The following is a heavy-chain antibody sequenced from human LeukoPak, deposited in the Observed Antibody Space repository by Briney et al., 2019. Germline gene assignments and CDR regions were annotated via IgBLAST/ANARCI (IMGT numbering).Heavy chain of an antibody. D-gene: IGHD3-3*01. CDR2: ISASGSAT. J-gene: IGHJ4*02. V-gene: IGHV3-23*01. Sequence: GGSLRLSCAASGFIFSNYGMNWVRQAPGKGLEWVAAISASGSATSYADSVRGRFTISRDNSKSTTYLQMNSLRAERTAVFYCAKDPYLRDFWSGYFDYWGQGIPVTVSS. CDR3: AKDPYLRDFWSGYFDY. CDR1: GFIFSNYG.